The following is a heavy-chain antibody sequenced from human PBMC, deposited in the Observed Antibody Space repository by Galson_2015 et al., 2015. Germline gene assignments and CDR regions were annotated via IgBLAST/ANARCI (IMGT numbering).Heavy chain of an antibody. CDR1: GGPFSSHV. CDR3: ARSPRQTALEDIAVVMASVGTFFGMDV. D-gene: IGHD6-19*01. Sequence: SVKVSCKASGGPFSSHVISWVRQAPGQGLEWMGGITPIFGRTHYAQKFQGRVTIIADESTTTVFMELSSLKSEDKAVYYCARSPRQTALEDIAVVMASVGTFFGMDVWGQGTTVTVSS. J-gene: IGHJ6*02. CDR2: ITPIFGRT. V-gene: IGHV1-69*13.